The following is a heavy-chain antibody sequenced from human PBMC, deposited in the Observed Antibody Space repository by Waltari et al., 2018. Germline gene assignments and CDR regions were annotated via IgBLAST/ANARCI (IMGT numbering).Heavy chain of an antibody. CDR1: GFRLSDHY. Sequence: EAQLVESGGTLVRPGGSLRLSCAVSGFRLSDHYLSWVRQAPGKGLEWVASINQDGETDYVDSVKGRFTISRDNAKNSLYLLLNTLGADDSGVYFCASDPTLFGIRQNYFDSWGQGTQVTVSS. V-gene: IGHV3-7*04. CDR3: ASDPTLFGIRQNYFDS. D-gene: IGHD3-3*01. CDR2: INQDGET. J-gene: IGHJ4*02.